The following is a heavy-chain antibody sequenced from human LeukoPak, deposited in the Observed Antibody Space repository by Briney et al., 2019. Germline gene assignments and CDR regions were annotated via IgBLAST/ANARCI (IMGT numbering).Heavy chain of an antibody. D-gene: IGHD2-2*01. CDR3: ARTGPVVPAAPTGY. CDR1: GYTLTELS. J-gene: IGHJ4*02. CDR2: FDPEDGET. Sequence: ASVKVSCKVSGYTLTELSMHWVRQAPGKGLEWMGGFDPEDGETIYAQKFQGRVTMTEDTSTDTAYMELSSLRSDDTAVYYCARTGPVVPAAPTGYWGQGTLVTVSS. V-gene: IGHV1-24*01.